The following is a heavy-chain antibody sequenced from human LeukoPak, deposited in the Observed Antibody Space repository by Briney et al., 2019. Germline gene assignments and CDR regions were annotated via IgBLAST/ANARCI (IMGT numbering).Heavy chain of an antibody. Sequence: GGSLRLSCAASGFAFSSSAMHWVRQSPGKGLEWLAILSFDGSQMYYADSMKGRFTLSRDNSKNTLYLQIHSLRFDDTAIYYCARDPHSGSYSPLFWGQGTLVTVSS. V-gene: IGHV3-30*03. CDR1: GFAFSSSA. D-gene: IGHD1-26*01. CDR3: ARDPHSGSYSPLF. CDR2: LSFDGSQM. J-gene: IGHJ4*02.